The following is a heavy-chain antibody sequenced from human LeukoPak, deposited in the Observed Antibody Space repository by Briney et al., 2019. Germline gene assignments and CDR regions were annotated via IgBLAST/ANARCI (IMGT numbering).Heavy chain of an antibody. CDR1: GFTFSTYD. Sequence: GGSLRLSCADSGFTFSTYDMTWVRQAPGKGLEWVSAISGSGGSTYYADSVKGRFTISRDNSKNTLYLQMNSLRAEDTAVYYCAKEMGPGYYDSSGSPDWGQGTLVTVSS. D-gene: IGHD3-22*01. CDR2: ISGSGGST. J-gene: IGHJ4*02. V-gene: IGHV3-23*01. CDR3: AKEMGPGYYDSSGSPD.